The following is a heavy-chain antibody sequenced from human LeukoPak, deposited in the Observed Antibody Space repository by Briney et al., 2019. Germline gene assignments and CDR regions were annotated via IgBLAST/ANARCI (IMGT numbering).Heavy chain of an antibody. V-gene: IGHV1-2*06. CDR3: AREIGYSSGGY. D-gene: IGHD6-19*01. J-gene: IGHJ4*02. Sequence: ASVKVSCKASGYTFTGYYMHWVRQAPGQGLVWMGRINPNSGGTNYAQKFQGRATMTRDTSISTAYMELRNLRSDDTAVYYCAREIGYSSGGYWGQGTLVTVSS. CDR1: GYTFTGYY. CDR2: INPNSGGT.